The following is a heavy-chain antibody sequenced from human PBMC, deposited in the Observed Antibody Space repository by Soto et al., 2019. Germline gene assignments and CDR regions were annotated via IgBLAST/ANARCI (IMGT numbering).Heavy chain of an antibody. CDR2: MNPNSGNT. V-gene: IGHV1-8*01. CDR1: GYTFTSYD. D-gene: IGHD2-2*01. CDR3: ARGVCHIVVVPAAYYFDY. Sequence: QVQLVQSGAEVKKPGASVKVSCKASGYTFTSYDINWVRQATGQGLEWMGWMNPNSGNTGYAQKFQGRVTMTRNTSISTAYMELSSLRSEDTAVYYCARGVCHIVVVPAAYYFDYWGQGTLVTVSS. J-gene: IGHJ4*02.